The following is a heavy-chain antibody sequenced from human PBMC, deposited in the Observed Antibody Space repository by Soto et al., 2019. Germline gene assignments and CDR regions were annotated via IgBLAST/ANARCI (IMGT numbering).Heavy chain of an antibody. CDR3: ARDGSGGDWRFFDY. Sequence: QVQLVESGGGVVQPGRSLRLSCAASGFAFHRYGIHWVRQAPGKGLEWVADLWYDGTTKYFADSVKGRFTVSNDDSENPVYLQMDSLRAGDTAVYYWARDGSGGDWRFFDYWGQGTLVTVSS. D-gene: IGHD3-10*01. CDR2: LWYDGTTK. CDR1: GFAFHRYG. J-gene: IGHJ4*02. V-gene: IGHV3-33*01.